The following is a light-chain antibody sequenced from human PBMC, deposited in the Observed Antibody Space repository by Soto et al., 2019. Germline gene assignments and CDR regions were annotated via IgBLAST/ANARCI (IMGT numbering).Light chain of an antibody. Sequence: DIQMTQSPSTLSASVGDRVTITCRASQSISSWLAWYQQKPGKAPKLLIYDASSLESGVPSRFSGSGSGTEFTLTISRLQPDDFATYYCQQYNSYSGTVGQGTKVEIK. CDR2: DAS. J-gene: IGKJ1*01. CDR1: QSISSW. CDR3: QQYNSYSGT. V-gene: IGKV1-5*01.